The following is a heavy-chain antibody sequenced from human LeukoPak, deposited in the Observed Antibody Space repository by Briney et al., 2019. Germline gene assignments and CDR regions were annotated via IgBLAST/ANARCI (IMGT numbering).Heavy chain of an antibody. D-gene: IGHD3-3*01. CDR1: GFTFSSYG. J-gene: IGHJ6*02. V-gene: IGHV3-30*03. CDR2: ISYDGSNK. CDR3: AWESGYRHYGMDV. Sequence: PGGSLRLSCAASGFTFSSYGMHWVRQAPGKGLEWVAVISYDGSNKYYADSVKGRFTIYRDNSKNTLYLQMNSLRAEDTAVYYCAWESGYRHYGMDVWGQGTTVTVSS.